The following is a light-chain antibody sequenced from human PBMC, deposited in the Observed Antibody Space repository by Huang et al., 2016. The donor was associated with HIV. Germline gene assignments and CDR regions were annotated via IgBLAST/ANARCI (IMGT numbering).Light chain of an antibody. CDR1: QSINTY. CDR2: AAS. Sequence: DIQMTQSPSSLSASVGDRVTITCRTSQSINTYLNWYQPKPGKAPILLIYAASSLQSGVPSRFRGSGSGTDFALTISSLQPEDFATYYCQQTYSTITFGQGTRLEIK. CDR3: QQTYSTIT. J-gene: IGKJ5*01. V-gene: IGKV1-39*01.